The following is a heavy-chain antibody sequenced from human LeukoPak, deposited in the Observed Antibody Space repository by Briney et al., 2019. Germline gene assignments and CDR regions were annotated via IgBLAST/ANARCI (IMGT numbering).Heavy chain of an antibody. CDR2: ISGSGGST. CDR1: GFTFSSYA. Sequence: GGSLRLSCAASGFTFSSYAMSWVRQAPGKGLEWVSAISGSGGSTYYADSVKGRFTISRDNSKNTVYLQMNSLRAEDTAIYYCAKAKDQVVGVQASWGQGTLVTVSS. CDR3: AKAKDQVVGVQAS. D-gene: IGHD1-26*01. J-gene: IGHJ5*02. V-gene: IGHV3-23*01.